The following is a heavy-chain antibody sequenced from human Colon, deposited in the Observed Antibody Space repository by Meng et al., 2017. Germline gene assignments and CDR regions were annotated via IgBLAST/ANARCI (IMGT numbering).Heavy chain of an antibody. Sequence: QVQVVESWGGMVKLPGSLGISCAASGLSFSDYYMSWIRQAPGKGLEFVSYISSSGKPMFYADSVKGRFTISRDNAKNSVYLQMNTLTAEDTAVYYCAKGRGNPYYFDYWGQGTLVTVSS. V-gene: IGHV3-11*01. D-gene: IGHD1-14*01. CDR3: AKGRGNPYYFDY. CDR1: GLSFSDYY. J-gene: IGHJ4*02. CDR2: ISSSGKPM.